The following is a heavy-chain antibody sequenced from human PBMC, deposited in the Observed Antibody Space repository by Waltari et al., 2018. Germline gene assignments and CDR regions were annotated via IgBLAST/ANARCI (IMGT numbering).Heavy chain of an antibody. V-gene: IGHV3-49*03. J-gene: IGHJ4*02. CDR2: IRSKAYGGTT. D-gene: IGHD2-15*01. CDR3: TRDRVVVAASYFDY. CDR1: GFTFGDYA. Sequence: EVQLVESGGGLVQPGRSLRLSCTASGFTFGDYAMSWFRQAPGKGLEWVGFIRSKAYGGTTEYAASVKGRFTISRDDSKSIAYLQMNSLKTEDTAVYYCTRDRVVVAASYFDYWGQGTLVTVSS.